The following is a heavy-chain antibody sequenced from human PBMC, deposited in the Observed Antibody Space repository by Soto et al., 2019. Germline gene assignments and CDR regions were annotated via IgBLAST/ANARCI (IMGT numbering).Heavy chain of an antibody. CDR1: GDSVSGNTAS. CDR2: TYFRSKWYN. J-gene: IGHJ4*02. CDR3: EKGDNLGTTTGYAFDT. D-gene: IGHD1-1*01. Sequence: PSQTLXLTCAMSGDSVSGNTASFNLIMQSPSRCLEWLGRTYFRSKWYNDYAVSVKSRIIINPDTSNNQFSLQLNSVTPEDTAVYFCEKGDNLGTTTGYAFDTWGQGIMVTVYS. V-gene: IGHV6-1*01.